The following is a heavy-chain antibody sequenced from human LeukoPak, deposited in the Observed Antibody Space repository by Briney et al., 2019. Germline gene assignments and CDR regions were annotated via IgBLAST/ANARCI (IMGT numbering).Heavy chain of an antibody. CDR2: INANTGNP. CDR1: GYTFTSYA. CDR3: ARDKGIPLRFLDLVYYYGMDV. J-gene: IGHJ6*02. Sequence: GASVKVSCKASGYTFTSYAMNWVRQAPGQGLEWMGWINANTGNPTYAQGFTGRFVFSLDTSVSTAYLQISSLKAEDTAVYYCARDKGIPLRFLDLVYYYGMDVWGQGTTVTVSS. D-gene: IGHD3-3*01. V-gene: IGHV7-4-1*02.